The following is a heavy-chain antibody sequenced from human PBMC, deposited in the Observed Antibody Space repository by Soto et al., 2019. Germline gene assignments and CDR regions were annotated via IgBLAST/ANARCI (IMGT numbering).Heavy chain of an antibody. V-gene: IGHV3-9*01. Sequence: GGSLRLSCSASGFIFDDFVMHWVRRVPGKGLEWVSGISWDSVTIHYADSVKGRFTISRDNAKNSLYLQMNSLRAEDTVLYYCAKDMGAAAIDSWGQGTLVTVSS. D-gene: IGHD1-26*01. CDR3: AKDMGAAAIDS. CDR1: GFIFDDFV. J-gene: IGHJ4*02. CDR2: ISWDSVTI.